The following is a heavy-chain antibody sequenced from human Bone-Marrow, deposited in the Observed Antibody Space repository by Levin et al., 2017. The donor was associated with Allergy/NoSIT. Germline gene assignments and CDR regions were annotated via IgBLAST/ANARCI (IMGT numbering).Heavy chain of an antibody. J-gene: IGHJ6*02. CDR1: GFTFSSYW. D-gene: IGHD2-2*01. Sequence: SCAASGFTFSSYWMSWVRQAPGKGLEWVANIKQDGSEKYYVDSVKGRFTISRDNAKNSLYLQMNSLRAEDTAVYYCARDIVVVPAATYYYYYGMDVWGQGTTVTVSS. V-gene: IGHV3-7*01. CDR2: IKQDGSEK. CDR3: ARDIVVVPAATYYYYYGMDV.